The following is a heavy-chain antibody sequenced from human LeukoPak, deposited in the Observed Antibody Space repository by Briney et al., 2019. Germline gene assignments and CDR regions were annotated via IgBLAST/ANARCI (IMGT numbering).Heavy chain of an antibody. J-gene: IGHJ4*02. D-gene: IGHD3-10*01. V-gene: IGHV4-59*08. CDR1: GGSISSYY. CDR3: AGQYYYGSGSYYPFDY. CDR2: IYYSGST. Sequence: KPSETLSLTCTVSGGSISSYYWSWIRQPPGKGLEWIGYIYYSGSTYYNPSLKSRVTISVDTSKNQFSLKLSSVTAADTAVYYCAGQYYYGSGSYYPFDYWGQGTLVTVSS.